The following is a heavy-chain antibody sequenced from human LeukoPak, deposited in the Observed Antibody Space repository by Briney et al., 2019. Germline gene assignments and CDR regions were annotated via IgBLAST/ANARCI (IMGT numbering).Heavy chain of an antibody. Sequence: ASVKVSCKASGGTFSSYAISWVRQAPGQRLEWMGRIIPILDIANYAQKFQGRVTISADKSTSTAYMELSSLRSENTAVYYCARGSSSTSRNEAIVDYWGQGTLVTVSS. CDR1: GGTFSSYA. V-gene: IGHV1-69*04. CDR2: IIPILDIA. CDR3: ARGSSSTSRNEAIVDY. D-gene: IGHD2-2*01. J-gene: IGHJ4*02.